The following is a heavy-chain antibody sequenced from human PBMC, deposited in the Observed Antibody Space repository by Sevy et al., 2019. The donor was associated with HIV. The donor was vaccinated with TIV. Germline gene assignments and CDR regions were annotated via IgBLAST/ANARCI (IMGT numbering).Heavy chain of an antibody. J-gene: IGHJ4*02. D-gene: IGHD6-25*01. CDR2: MYHKGTA. CDR3: AAATGTDILGYYFQC. Sequence: SETLSLTCAVSGISITGSYWWSWVRQPPGKGLEWLGDMYHKGTANYNPSLKRRVNISVDKAKNQFSLRMSDVTAADTAVYYCAAATGTDILGYYFQCWGRGTQVTVSS. CDR1: GISITGSYW. V-gene: IGHV4-4*02.